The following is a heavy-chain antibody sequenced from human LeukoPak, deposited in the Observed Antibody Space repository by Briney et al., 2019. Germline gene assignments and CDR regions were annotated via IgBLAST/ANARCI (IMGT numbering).Heavy chain of an antibody. CDR1: GLTFSSHW. CDR2: ISWNSGNM. CDR3: AKARSTSAWFDP. D-gene: IGHD2-2*01. V-gene: IGHV3-9*01. J-gene: IGHJ5*02. Sequence: PGGSLRLSCAASGLTFSSHWMHWVRQAPGKGLEWVSGISWNSGNMGYADSVKGRFTISRDNAKNSLYLQMNSLRPEDTALYYCAKARSTSAWFDPWGQGTLVTVSS.